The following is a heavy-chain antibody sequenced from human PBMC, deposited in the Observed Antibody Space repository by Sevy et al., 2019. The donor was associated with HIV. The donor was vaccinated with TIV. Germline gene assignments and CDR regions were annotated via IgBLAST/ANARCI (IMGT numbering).Heavy chain of an antibody. CDR3: ARGGDYYGSGDYGMDV. CDR2: INPNSGGT. Sequence: ASVKVSCKASGYTFTGYYMHWVRQAPGQGLEWMGWINPNSGGTNYAQKFEGRVTMTRETSISTAYMELSRLRSDDTAVYYCARGGDYYGSGDYGMDVWGQGTTVTVSS. D-gene: IGHD3-10*01. V-gene: IGHV1-2*02. CDR1: GYTFTGYY. J-gene: IGHJ6*02.